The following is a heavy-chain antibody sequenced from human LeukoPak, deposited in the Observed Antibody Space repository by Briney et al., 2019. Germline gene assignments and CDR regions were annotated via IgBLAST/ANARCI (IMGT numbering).Heavy chain of an antibody. J-gene: IGHJ4*02. CDR1: GFSFSGFW. Sequence: GGSLRLSCAASGFSFSGFWMTWVRHAPGKGLEWVSYISSSGSTIYYADSVKGRFTISRDNAKNSLYLQMNSLRAEDTAVYYCARGSSGWPPLFNYWGQGTLVTVSS. CDR2: ISSSGSTI. V-gene: IGHV3-48*03. CDR3: ARGSSGWPPLFNY. D-gene: IGHD6-19*01.